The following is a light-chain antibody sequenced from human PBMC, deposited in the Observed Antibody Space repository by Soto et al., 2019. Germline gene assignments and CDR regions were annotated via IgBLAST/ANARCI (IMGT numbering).Light chain of an antibody. Sequence: QAVVTQPPSASGTPGQRVTISCSGSSSNIGSNTVNWYQQLPGTAPKLLIYSHNQRPSGVPDRFSVSKSGTSASLAISGLQSEDEADYYSATWDDSLDGYVFGTGTKLTVL. CDR1: SSNIGSNT. V-gene: IGLV1-44*01. J-gene: IGLJ1*01. CDR2: SHN. CDR3: ATWDDSLDGYV.